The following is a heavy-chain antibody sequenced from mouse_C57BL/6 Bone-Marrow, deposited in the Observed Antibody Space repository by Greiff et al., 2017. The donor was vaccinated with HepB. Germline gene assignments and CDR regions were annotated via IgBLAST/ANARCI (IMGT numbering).Heavy chain of an antibody. J-gene: IGHJ4*01. CDR2: ISSGGDYI. Sequence: DVMLVESGEGLVKPGGSLKLSCAASGFTFSSYAMSWVRQTPEKRLEWVAYISSGGDYIYYADTVKGRFTISRDNARNTLYLQMSSLKSEDTAMYYCTREGDYYGSSSHWGQGTPVTVSS. V-gene: IGHV5-9-1*02. CDR3: TREGDYYGSSSH. D-gene: IGHD1-1*01. CDR1: GFTFSSYA.